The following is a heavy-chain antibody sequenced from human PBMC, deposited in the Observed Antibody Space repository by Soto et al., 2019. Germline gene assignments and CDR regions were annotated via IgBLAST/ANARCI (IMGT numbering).Heavy chain of an antibody. D-gene: IGHD2-2*01. V-gene: IGHV3-7*01. CDR1: GFTFSSCW. CDR3: AREDPHCSSTSCYDY. Sequence: GGSLRLSCAASGFTFSSCWMSWVRQAPGKGLEWVANIKKDGSEKYYVDSVKGRFTISRDNAKNSLYLQMNSLRAEDTAVYYCAREDPHCSSTSCYDYWGQGTLVTVSS. CDR2: IKKDGSEK. J-gene: IGHJ4*02.